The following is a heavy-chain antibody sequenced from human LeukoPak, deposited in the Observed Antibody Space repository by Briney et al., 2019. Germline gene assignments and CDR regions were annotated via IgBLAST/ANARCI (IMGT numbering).Heavy chain of an antibody. CDR1: GYSFTKNW. J-gene: IGHJ4*02. Sequence: GESLKISCKGSGYSFTKNWIAWVRQMPGGGLEWMGIIFPSDSDIKYSPSFQGQVTISADKSINTAYLQWSSLKASDTAMYYCVRGDYGGFWGQGTLVTVSS. CDR3: VRGDYGGF. CDR2: IFPSDSDI. V-gene: IGHV5-51*01. D-gene: IGHD3-16*01.